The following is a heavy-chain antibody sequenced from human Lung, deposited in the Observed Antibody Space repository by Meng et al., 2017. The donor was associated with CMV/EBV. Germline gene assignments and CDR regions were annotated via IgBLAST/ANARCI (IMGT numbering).Heavy chain of an antibody. CDR2: ISYDGSNK. D-gene: IGHD3-3*01. CDR1: GFTFSSYA. CDR3: ARPHRLLRFLEWLLSGYYY. V-gene: IGHV3-30*04. Sequence: GESLKISCAASGFTFSSYAMHWVRQAPGKGLEWVAVISYDGSNKYYADSVKGRFTISRDNSKNTLYLQVNSRRAEDTAVYYCARPHRLLRFLEWLLSGYYYWGRGXLVTASS. J-gene: IGHJ4*02.